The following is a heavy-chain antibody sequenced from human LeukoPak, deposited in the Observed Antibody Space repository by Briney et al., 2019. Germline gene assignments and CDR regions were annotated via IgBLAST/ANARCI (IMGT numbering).Heavy chain of an antibody. V-gene: IGHV4-34*01. CDR1: GGSFSGYY. J-gene: IGHJ4*02. CDR2: IHHSGST. CDR3: ARSRGWLQSHPLGY. Sequence: SETLSLTCAVYGGSFSGYYWSWIRQPPGKGLECIGEIHHSGSTNYNPSLKSRVTLSVDTSKNQFSLKLRSVTAADTAVYYCARSRGWLQSHPLGYWGQGTLVTVSS. D-gene: IGHD5-24*01.